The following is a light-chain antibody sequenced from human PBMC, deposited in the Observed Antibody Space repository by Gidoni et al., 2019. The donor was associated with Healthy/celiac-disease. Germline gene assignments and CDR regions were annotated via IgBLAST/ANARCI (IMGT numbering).Light chain of an antibody. CDR2: AAS. CDR3: QQYYSYPRG. V-gene: IGKV1-8*01. Sequence: AIRITQSPSSLSASTGDRVTITCRASHGISSYLAWYQQKPGKAPKLLIYAASTLQSVVPSRFSGSCSWTDFTLTISFLQSEDFATYYCQQYYSYPRGFGQGTKVEIK. J-gene: IGKJ1*01. CDR1: HGISSY.